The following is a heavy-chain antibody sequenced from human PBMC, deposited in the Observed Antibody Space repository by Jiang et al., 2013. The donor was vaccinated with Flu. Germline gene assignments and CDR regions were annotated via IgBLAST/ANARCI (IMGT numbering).Heavy chain of an antibody. CDR3: ARAGRGYIYGSDFDY. V-gene: IGHV1-69*06. Sequence: SGGTFSSYAISWVRQAPGQGLEWMGGIIPIFGTANYAQKFKGRVTITADKSTSTAYMELSSLRSEDTAVYYCARAGRGYIYGSDFDYWGQGTLVTVSS. J-gene: IGHJ4*02. CDR2: IIPIFGTA. D-gene: IGHD5-18*01. CDR1: GGTFSSYA.